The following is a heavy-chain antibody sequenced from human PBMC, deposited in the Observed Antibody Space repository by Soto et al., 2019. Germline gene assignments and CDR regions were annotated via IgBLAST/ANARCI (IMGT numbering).Heavy chain of an antibody. V-gene: IGHV4-39*01. D-gene: IGHD2-15*01. CDR2: IYYSGST. Sequence: SETLSLTCTVSGGSISSSSYYWGWIRQPPGKGLEWIGSIYYSGSTYYNPSLKSRVTISVDTSKNQFSLKLSSLTAADTAAYYCASGRCLGGAGGSCYSNDDVFDIWGQGTMVPV. J-gene: IGHJ3*02. CDR1: GGSISSSSYY. CDR3: ASGRCLGGAGGSCYSNDDVFDI.